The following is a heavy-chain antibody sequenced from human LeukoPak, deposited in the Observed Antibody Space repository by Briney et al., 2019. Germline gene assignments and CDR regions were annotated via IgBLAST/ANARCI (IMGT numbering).Heavy chain of an antibody. CDR2: IKQDGSEK. CDR1: GFTFSSYW. D-gene: IGHD3-3*01. V-gene: IGHV3-7*01. Sequence: GGSLRLSCAASGFTFSSYWMSWVRQAPGKGLEWMANIKQDGSEKYYVDSVKGRFTISRDNAKNSLYLQMNSLRAEDTAVYYCARGESITIFGVAFYYYMDVWGKGTTVTVSS. J-gene: IGHJ6*03. CDR3: ARGESITIFGVAFYYYMDV.